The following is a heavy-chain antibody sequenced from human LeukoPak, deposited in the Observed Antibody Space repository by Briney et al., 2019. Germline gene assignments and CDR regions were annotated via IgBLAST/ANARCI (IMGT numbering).Heavy chain of an antibody. CDR3: ARGNYGDYPGAFDI. V-gene: IGHV3-33*01. J-gene: IGHJ3*02. D-gene: IGHD4-17*01. CDR2: IWYDGSNK. CDR1: GFTFSSYG. Sequence: GGSLRLSCAASGFTFSSYGMHWVRRAPGKGLEWVAVIWYDGSNKYYADSVKGRFTISRDNSKNTLYLQMNSLRAEDTAVYYCARGNYGDYPGAFDIWGQGTMVTVSS.